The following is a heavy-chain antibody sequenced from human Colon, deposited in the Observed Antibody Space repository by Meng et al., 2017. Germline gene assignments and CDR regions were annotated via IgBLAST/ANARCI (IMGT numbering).Heavy chain of an antibody. J-gene: IGHJ5*01. CDR1: GYTFTSSD. D-gene: IGHD2-2*01. V-gene: IGHV1-8*01. CDR2: MNPNNGNT. CDR3: ARTAMLDS. Sequence: QVQLVQSGAEVRKPGASVKVTCKASGYTFTSSDINWVRQATGRGLGWLGWMNPNNGNTGSAQKFQGRVSMTRDTSIGTAYMELSGLKSEDTAVYYCARTAMLDSWGQGTLVTVSS.